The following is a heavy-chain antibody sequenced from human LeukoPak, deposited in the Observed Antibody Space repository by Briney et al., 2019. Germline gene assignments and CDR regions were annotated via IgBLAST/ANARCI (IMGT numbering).Heavy chain of an antibody. CDR3: ARDLLQYPTTDY. CDR1: GFTFSDYY. CDR2: ISSSGSTI. D-gene: IGHD4-4*01. Sequence: GGSLRLFCAASGFTFSDYYMSWIRQAPGKGLEWVSYISSSGSTIYYADSVKGRFTISRDNAKNSLYLQMNSLRAEDTAVYYCARDLLQYPTTDYWGQGTLVTVSS. J-gene: IGHJ4*02. V-gene: IGHV3-11*01.